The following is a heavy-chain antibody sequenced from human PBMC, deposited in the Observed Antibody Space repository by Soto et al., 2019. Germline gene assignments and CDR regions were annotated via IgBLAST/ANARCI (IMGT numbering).Heavy chain of an antibody. CDR2: IYHSGST. CDR1: GYSISSGYY. CDR3: ARRGGVPEAAFDI. D-gene: IGHD1-26*01. J-gene: IGHJ3*02. Sequence: PLETLSLTCAVSGYSISSGYYWGWIRQTPGKGLEWIGSIYHSGSTYYNPSLKRRVTISVDTSKNQFSRKLSSVTAADTAVYYCARRGGVPEAAFDIWSQGTMVT. V-gene: IGHV4-38-2*01.